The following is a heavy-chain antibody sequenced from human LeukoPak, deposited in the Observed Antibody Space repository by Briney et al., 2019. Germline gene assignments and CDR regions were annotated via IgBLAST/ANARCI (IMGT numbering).Heavy chain of an antibody. CDR2: IHPGDSNT. CDR1: RYSFTNYW. Sequence: GESLKISCQGSRYSFTNYWIVWVRQMPGQSLEYMGIIHPGDSNTKYSPSFEGQVIISVDKSISTAYLQWSSLKASDSAIYYCARRRGDTVAGPDYWGQGTLVTVSS. J-gene: IGHJ4*02. D-gene: IGHD6-19*01. V-gene: IGHV5-51*03. CDR3: ARRRGDTVAGPDY.